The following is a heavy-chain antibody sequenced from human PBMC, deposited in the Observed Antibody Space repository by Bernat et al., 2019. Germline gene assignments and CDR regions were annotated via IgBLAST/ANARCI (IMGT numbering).Heavy chain of an antibody. J-gene: IGHJ4*02. Sequence: QVQLVQSGGEVKKPGASVKVSCKVSGYTFFSYGISWVRQAPGQGLEWMGWISGYNGNTNYAQKFRGRVTMTTDTSTSTAYMELRSLRSDDTAVYYCARAGDFWSGYYLPPDYWGQGTLVTVSS. CDR3: ARAGDFWSGYYLPPDY. CDR1: GYTFFSYG. V-gene: IGHV1-18*04. D-gene: IGHD3-3*01. CDR2: ISGYNGNT.